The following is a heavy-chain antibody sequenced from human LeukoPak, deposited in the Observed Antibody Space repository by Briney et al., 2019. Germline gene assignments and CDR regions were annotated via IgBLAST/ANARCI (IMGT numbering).Heavy chain of an antibody. V-gene: IGHV3-53*01. J-gene: IGHJ4*02. Sequence: GGSLSLSCAASGFTFSSYAMSWVRQAPGKGLERVSVIYSGGSTYYAASVKGRFTISRDNSKNTLYLQMNSLRAEDTAVYYCARWGGYSYGYDYWGQGTLVTVSS. CDR3: ARWGGYSYGYDY. D-gene: IGHD5-18*01. CDR2: IYSGGST. CDR1: GFTFSSYA.